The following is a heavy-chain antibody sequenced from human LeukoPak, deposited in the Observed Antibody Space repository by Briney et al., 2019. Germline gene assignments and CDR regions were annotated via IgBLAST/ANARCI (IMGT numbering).Heavy chain of an antibody. Sequence: SETLSLTCTVSGGSISIYYWSWIRQPPGKGLEWIGYISNTGDTNCNPSLKSRVAISLDTSKNQCSLQLSSVTAADTAVYFCARYSGGWPYYFDFWGPGALVTVSS. CDR3: ARYSGGWPYYFDF. J-gene: IGHJ4*02. V-gene: IGHV4-4*08. D-gene: IGHD6-19*01. CDR2: ISNTGDT. CDR1: GGSISIYY.